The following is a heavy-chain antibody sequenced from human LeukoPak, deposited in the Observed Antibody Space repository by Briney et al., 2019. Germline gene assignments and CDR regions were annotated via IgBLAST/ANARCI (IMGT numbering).Heavy chain of an antibody. CDR3: ARGSYYYDSSGYLGAFDI. D-gene: IGHD3-22*01. CDR1: GGTFSSYA. CDR2: INPNSGGT. Sequence: ASVKVSCKASGGTFSSYAISWVRQAPGQGLEWMGWINPNSGGTNYAQKFQGRVTMTRDTSISTAYMELSRLRSGDTAVYYCARGSYYYDSSGYLGAFDIWGQGTMVTVSS. V-gene: IGHV1-2*02. J-gene: IGHJ3*02.